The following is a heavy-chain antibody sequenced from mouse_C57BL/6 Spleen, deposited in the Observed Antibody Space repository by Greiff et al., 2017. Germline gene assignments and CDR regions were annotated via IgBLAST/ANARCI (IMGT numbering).Heavy chain of an antibody. D-gene: IGHD1-1*01. CDR1: GYTFTSYW. V-gene: IGHV1-72*01. Sequence: QQSCKASGYTFTSYWMHWVKQRPGRGLEWIGRIDPNSGGTKYNEKFKSKATLTVDKPSSTAYMQLSSLTSEDSAVYYCARGENYYYGSSYGYFDVWGTGTTVTVSS. CDR2: IDPNSGGT. J-gene: IGHJ1*03. CDR3: ARGENYYYGSSYGYFDV.